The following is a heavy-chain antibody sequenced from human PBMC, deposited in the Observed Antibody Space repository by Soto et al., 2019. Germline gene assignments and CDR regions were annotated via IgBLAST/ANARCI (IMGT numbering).Heavy chain of an antibody. J-gene: IGHJ4*02. CDR2: ISGSDGKT. Sequence: EVQLLESGGGLVRPGGSLRLSCAASGFSFTSYALSWVRQAPGKGLEWVSTISGSDGKTYYADSVKGRFSISRDTSKTTLYLQIYILRVEDTAVYYCAMWSFLDQWSQGTRFTVS. V-gene: IGHV3-23*01. CDR1: GFSFTSYA. D-gene: IGHD1-26*01. CDR3: AMWSFLDQ.